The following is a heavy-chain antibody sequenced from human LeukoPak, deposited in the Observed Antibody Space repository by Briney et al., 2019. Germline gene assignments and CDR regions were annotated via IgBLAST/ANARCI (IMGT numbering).Heavy chain of an antibody. CDR3: ARKSVAVAGPLDY. J-gene: IGHJ4*02. Sequence: GGSLKLSCAASGFSFSSYSMNWARQSPGKGLEWDSYISSSSSTISYADSLKGRFTISRDNAKNSLYLQMNSLRAEDTAVYYCARKSVAVAGPLDYWGQGTLVTVSS. CDR1: GFSFSSYS. CDR2: ISSSSSTI. V-gene: IGHV3-48*04. D-gene: IGHD6-19*01.